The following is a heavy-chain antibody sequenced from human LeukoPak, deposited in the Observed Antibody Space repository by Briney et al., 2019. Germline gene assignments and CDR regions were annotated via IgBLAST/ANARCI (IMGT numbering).Heavy chain of an antibody. Sequence: PGGSLRLSCAASGFTFSSSVMNWVRQAPGKGLEWVSSISSSSNYIYYADSVKGRFTVSRDNAKHSLYLQMNSLRAEDTAVYYCAKELGSGWSPLDYWGQGTLVTVSS. D-gene: IGHD6-19*01. J-gene: IGHJ4*02. CDR3: AKELGSGWSPLDY. CDR2: ISSSSNYI. V-gene: IGHV3-21*01. CDR1: GFTFSSSV.